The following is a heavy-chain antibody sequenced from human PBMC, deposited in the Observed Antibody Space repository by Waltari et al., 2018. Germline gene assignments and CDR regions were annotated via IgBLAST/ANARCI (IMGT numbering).Heavy chain of an antibody. CDR2: ISSSSSTI. D-gene: IGHD2-15*01. V-gene: IGHV3-48*04. Sequence: EVQLVESGGGLVQPGGSLRLYCAASGFTFSSYIMNWFRQAPGKGLEWVSYISSSSSTIYYADSVKGRFTISRDNAKNSLYLQMNSLRAEDTAVYYCARVGCSGGSCYDYWGQGTLVTVSS. CDR3: ARVGCSGGSCYDY. J-gene: IGHJ4*02. CDR1: GFTFSSYI.